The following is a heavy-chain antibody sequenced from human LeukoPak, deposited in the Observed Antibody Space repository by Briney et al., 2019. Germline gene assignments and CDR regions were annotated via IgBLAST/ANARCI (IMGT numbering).Heavy chain of an antibody. V-gene: IGHV3-21*01. Sequence: GGSLRLSCAASGFTFSSYGMHWVRQAPGKGLEWVSSISSSSSYIYYADSVKGRFTISRDNAKNSLYLQMNSLRAEDTAVYYCARDLVARVRGFPDWFDPWGQGTLVTVSS. CDR1: GFTFSSYG. J-gene: IGHJ5*02. CDR2: ISSSSSYI. D-gene: IGHD3-10*01. CDR3: ARDLVARVRGFPDWFDP.